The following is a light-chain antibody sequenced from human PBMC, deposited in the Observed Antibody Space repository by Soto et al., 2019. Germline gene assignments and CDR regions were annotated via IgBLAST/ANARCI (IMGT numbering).Light chain of an antibody. Sequence: EIVMTQSPVTLSASPGERVTLSCRASQSVNINLAWYQQRPGQAPRVLIYGASNRASGIPDRFSGSGSGTDFTLTIGSLEADDFALYYCQQYKDWPPLTFCGGTRVEIK. CDR2: GAS. J-gene: IGKJ4*01. V-gene: IGKV3D-15*01. CDR3: QQYKDWPPLT. CDR1: QSVNIN.